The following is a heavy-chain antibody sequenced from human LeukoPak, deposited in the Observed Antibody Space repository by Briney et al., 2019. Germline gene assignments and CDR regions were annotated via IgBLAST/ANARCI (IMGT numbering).Heavy chain of an antibody. CDR1: GGSFSGYY. J-gene: IGHJ4*02. D-gene: IGHD3-10*01. Sequence: SETLSLTCAVYGGSFSGYYWSWIRQPPGKGLEWIGEINHNGSTNYNPSLKSRVTISVDTSKNQFSLKLSSVTAADTAVDYWARLRYYYGSGSPSIAFDYWGQGTLVTVSS. V-gene: IGHV4-34*01. CDR2: INHNGST. CDR3: ARLRYYYGSGSPSIAFDY.